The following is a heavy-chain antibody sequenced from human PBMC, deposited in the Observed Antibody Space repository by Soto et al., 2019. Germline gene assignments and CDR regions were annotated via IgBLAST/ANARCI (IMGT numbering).Heavy chain of an antibody. CDR1: GFTFSGYYW. D-gene: IGHD3-10*01. J-gene: IGHJ4*02. V-gene: IGHV3-74*01. Sequence: GGSLRLSCAASGFTFSGYYWMHWARQAPGKGLVWVSHINNDGSNTNYADSVKGRFTISRDNSKNTLYLQMNSLRAEDTAVYYCAKDLGELLFDYFDYWGQGTLVTVSS. CDR3: AKDLGELLFDYFDY. CDR2: INNDGSNT.